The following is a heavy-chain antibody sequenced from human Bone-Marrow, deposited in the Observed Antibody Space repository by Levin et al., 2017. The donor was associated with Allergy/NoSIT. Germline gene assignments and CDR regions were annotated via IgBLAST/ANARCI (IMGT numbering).Heavy chain of an antibody. CDR1: GFTFSSYG. D-gene: IGHD1-20*01. CDR3: ARDPNPAYNWNDVGWFDP. Sequence: GGSLRLSCAASGFTFSSYGMHWVRQAPGKGLEWVAVIWYDGSNKYYADSVKGRFTISRDNSKNTLYLQMNSLRAEDTAVYYCARDPNPAYNWNDVGWFDPWGQGTLVTVSS. J-gene: IGHJ5*02. V-gene: IGHV3-33*01. CDR2: IWYDGSNK.